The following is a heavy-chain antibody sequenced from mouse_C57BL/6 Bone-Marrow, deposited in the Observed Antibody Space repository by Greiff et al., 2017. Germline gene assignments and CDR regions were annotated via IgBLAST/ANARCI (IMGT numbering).Heavy chain of an antibody. J-gene: IGHJ4*01. CDR3: ARYRFYAMDY. CDR1: GFTFSSYA. V-gene: IGHV5-4*01. CDR2: ISDGGSYT. Sequence: DVQLVESGGGLVKPGGSLKLSCAASGFTFSSYAMSWVRQTPEKRLEWVATISDGGSYTYYPDNVKGRFTISRDNAKNNLYLQMSHLKSEDTAMYYCARYRFYAMDYWGQGTSVTVSS.